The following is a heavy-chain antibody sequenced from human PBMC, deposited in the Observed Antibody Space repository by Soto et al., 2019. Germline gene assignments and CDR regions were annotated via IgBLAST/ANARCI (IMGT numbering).Heavy chain of an antibody. J-gene: IGHJ5*01. Sequence: EVQLVESGGGLVQPGGSLRLSCAASGFTFSSYSMNWVRQAPGKGLEWVSYIRSSSSTIYYAHSVKGRFTISRDNARNTLHLQMNSLRAKDTAVYYCARRDGSGSYRRWFDSWGQGTLVTVSS. CDR2: IRSSSSTI. V-gene: IGHV3-48*01. D-gene: IGHD3-10*01. CDR3: ARRDGSGSYRRWFDS. CDR1: GFTFSSYS.